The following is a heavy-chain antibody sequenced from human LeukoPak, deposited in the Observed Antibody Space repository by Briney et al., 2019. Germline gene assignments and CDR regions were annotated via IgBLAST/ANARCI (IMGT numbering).Heavy chain of an antibody. CDR2: ISGSGRTI. Sequence: GGSLRLSCAASGFIFSSYEMNWVRQAPGKGLEWLSYISGSGRTIYYADSVKGRFTISRDNAKNSLHLQMNSLRAEDTAVYYCASEIIFGSFDYWGQGTLVTVSS. D-gene: IGHD3-3*01. J-gene: IGHJ4*02. CDR1: GFIFSSYE. V-gene: IGHV3-48*03. CDR3: ASEIIFGSFDY.